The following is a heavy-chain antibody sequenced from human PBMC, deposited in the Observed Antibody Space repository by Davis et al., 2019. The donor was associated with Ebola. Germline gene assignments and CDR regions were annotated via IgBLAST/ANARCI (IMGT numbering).Heavy chain of an antibody. CDR3: AKSLVGATTI. Sequence: ASVTVSCKASGYTFTTYTINWVRQATGQGLEWMGWMDPNSGDTGYEQKFQGRLTMTRDTAMTTAYMELSSLRSEDTAVYYCAKSLVGATTIWGQGTLVTVSS. V-gene: IGHV1-8*01. CDR1: GYTFTTYT. J-gene: IGHJ4*02. D-gene: IGHD1-26*01. CDR2: MDPNSGDT.